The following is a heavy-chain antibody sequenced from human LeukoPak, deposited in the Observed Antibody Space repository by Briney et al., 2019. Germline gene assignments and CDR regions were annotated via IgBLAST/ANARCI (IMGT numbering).Heavy chain of an antibody. V-gene: IGHV4-31*03. J-gene: IGHJ6*02. CDR2: IYYSGST. CDR3: ARVVVAATYYYYGMDV. CDR1: GGSISSGGYY. D-gene: IGHD2-15*01. Sequence: SETPSLTCTVSGGSISSGGYYWSWIRQHPGKGLEWIGYIYYSGSTYYNPSLKSRVTISVDTSKNQFSLKLSSVTAADTAVYYCARVVVAATYYYYGMDVWGQGTTVTVSS.